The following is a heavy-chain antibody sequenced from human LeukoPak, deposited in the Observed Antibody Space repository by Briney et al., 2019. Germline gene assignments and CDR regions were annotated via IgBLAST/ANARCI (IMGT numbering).Heavy chain of an antibody. CDR3: AKDRSITISEVGVGIDY. D-gene: IGHD3-9*01. CDR1: GFTFSSYA. CDR2: ISGSGGST. J-gene: IGHJ4*02. Sequence: GGSLRLSCAASGFTFSSYAMSSVRQAPGRGLEWVSAISGSGGSTYYADSVKGRFTISRDNSKNTLYLQMNSLRAEDTAVYYCAKDRSITISEVGVGIDYWGQGTLVTVSS. V-gene: IGHV3-23*01.